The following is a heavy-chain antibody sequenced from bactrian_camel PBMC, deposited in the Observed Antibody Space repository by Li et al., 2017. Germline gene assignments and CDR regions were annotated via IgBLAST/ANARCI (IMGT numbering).Heavy chain of an antibody. CDR3: AADPSRELWVGYPPYKY. D-gene: IGHD5*01. Sequence: QLVESGGGLVQAGGSLRLSCAASGYSYTAISMAWFRLAPGKEREGVACVYIGVESTYNTYYADSVKGRFTVSQGDAKNTLYLQMNSLKPEDTAVYYCAADPSRELWVGYPPYKYWGQGTQVTVS. CDR1: GYSYTAIS. J-gene: IGHJ4*01. V-gene: IGHV3S6*01. CDR2: VYIGVESTYNT.